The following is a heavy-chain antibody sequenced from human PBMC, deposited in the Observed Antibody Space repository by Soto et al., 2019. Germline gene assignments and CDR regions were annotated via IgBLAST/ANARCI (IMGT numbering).Heavy chain of an antibody. J-gene: IGHJ6*02. CDR1: GYTFTSYA. CDR2: INAGNGNT. V-gene: IGHV1-3*01. CDR3: ARPVPMVRGLLDYYYYGMDV. Sequence: QVQLVQSGAEVKKPGASVKVSCKASGYTFTSYAMHWVRQAPGQRLEWMGWINAGNGNTKYSQKFAGRVTTTSDTSASTAYMALRSLRSEDTAVYYCARPVPMVRGLLDYYYYGMDVWGQGTTVTVSS. D-gene: IGHD3-10*01.